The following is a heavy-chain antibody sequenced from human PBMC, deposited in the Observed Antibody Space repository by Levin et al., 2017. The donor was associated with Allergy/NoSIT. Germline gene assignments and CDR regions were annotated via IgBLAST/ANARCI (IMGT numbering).Heavy chain of an antibody. D-gene: IGHD4-11*01. J-gene: IGHJ2*01. Sequence: GESLKISCKGSGYSFTSYWIGWVRQMPGKGLEWMGIIYPGDSDTRYSPSFQGQVTISADKSISTAYLQWSSLKASDTAMYYCARLRVGTVTTLDWYFDRWGRGTLVTVSS. CDR1: GYSFTSYW. CDR2: IYPGDSDT. CDR3: ARLRVGTVTTLDWYFDR. V-gene: IGHV5-51*01.